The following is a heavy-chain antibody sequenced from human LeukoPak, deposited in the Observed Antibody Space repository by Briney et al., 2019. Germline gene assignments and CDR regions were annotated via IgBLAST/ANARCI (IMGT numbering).Heavy chain of an antibody. V-gene: IGHV1-2*02. CDR3: VRDRPHNWFDP. CDR1: GYTFTGYY. J-gene: IGHJ5*02. Sequence: GASVKVSCKASGYTFTGYYIHWVRQAPGQGLEWMGLIKPNSGDTKYAQKFQGRVTMTRDTSITTAYMELSSLRSDDTALCYCVRDRPHNWFDPWGQGTLVTVSS. CDR2: IKPNSGDT.